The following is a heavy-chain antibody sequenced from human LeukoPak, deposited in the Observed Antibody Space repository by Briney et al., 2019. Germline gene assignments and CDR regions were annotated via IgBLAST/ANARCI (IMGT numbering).Heavy chain of an antibody. Sequence: ASVTVSCKASGYTFTSYGISWVRQAPGQGLEWMGWISAYNGNTNYAQKLQGRVTMTTDTSTSTAYMELRSLRSDDTAVYYCARDQEVYYDSCGPKGYWGQGTLVTVSS. J-gene: IGHJ4*02. CDR1: GYTFTSYG. CDR3: ARDQEVYYDSCGPKGY. D-gene: IGHD3-22*01. V-gene: IGHV1-18*01. CDR2: ISAYNGNT.